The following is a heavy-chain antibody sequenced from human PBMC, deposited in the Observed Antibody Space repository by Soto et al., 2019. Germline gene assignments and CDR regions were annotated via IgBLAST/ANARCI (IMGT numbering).Heavy chain of an antibody. Sequence: SETLSLTCTVSGGSISSYYWSWIRQPPGKGLEWIGYIYYSGSTNYNPSLKSRVTISVDTSKNQFSLKLSSVTAADMAGYCCERRKNMEYKLLWDYWGQGTLVTVSS. D-gene: IGHD2-2*01. V-gene: IGHV4-59*08. J-gene: IGHJ4*02. CDR3: ERRKNMEYKLLWDY. CDR1: GGSISSYY. CDR2: IYYSGST.